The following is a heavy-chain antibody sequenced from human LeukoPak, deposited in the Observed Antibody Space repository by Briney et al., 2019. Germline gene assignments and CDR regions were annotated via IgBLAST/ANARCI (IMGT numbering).Heavy chain of an antibody. CDR3: ARMVATIVY. CDR1: ASSFTGYY. V-gene: IGHV1-2*02. J-gene: IGHJ4*02. Sequence: ASVKVSCKASASSFTGYYMHWVGQAPGQGLEWMGWINPNSGGTNYAQKFQGRVTMTRDTSISTASMKLSRLRSEDAAVYHCARMVATIVYWGQGTLVTVSS. CDR2: INPNSGGT. D-gene: IGHD5-12*01.